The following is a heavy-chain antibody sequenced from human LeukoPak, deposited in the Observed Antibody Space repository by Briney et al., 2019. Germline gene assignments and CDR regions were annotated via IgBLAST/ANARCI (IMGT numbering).Heavy chain of an antibody. CDR3: AKAIAAPGHFDY. D-gene: IGHD6-13*01. J-gene: IGHJ4*02. CDR2: VTGSGSST. Sequence: PGGSLRLSCAASGFTFSSYAMSWVRQAPGKGLEWVSAVTGSGSSTHYADSVKGRFTISRDNSKNMLYLQMNSLRAEDTAVYHCAKAIAAPGHFDYWGQGTLVTVSS. CDR1: GFTFSSYA. V-gene: IGHV3-23*01.